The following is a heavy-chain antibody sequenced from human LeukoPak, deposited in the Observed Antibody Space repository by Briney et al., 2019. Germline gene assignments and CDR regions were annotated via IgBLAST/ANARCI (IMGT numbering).Heavy chain of an antibody. Sequence: SETLSLTCAVYGGSFSDYYWSWIRQPPGKGLEWIAEINHSGSSKYNPSLKSRVTISVDTSKNQFSLKLSSVTAADTAVYYCARDITGSFDYWGQGNLVTVSS. D-gene: IGHD1-14*01. CDR3: ARDITGSFDY. V-gene: IGHV4-34*01. J-gene: IGHJ4*02. CDR2: INHSGSS. CDR1: GGSFSDYY.